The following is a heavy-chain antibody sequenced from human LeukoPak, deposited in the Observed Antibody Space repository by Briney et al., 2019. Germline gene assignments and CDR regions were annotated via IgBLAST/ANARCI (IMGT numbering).Heavy chain of an antibody. Sequence: SETLSLTCTVSGGSISSSSYYWGWIRQPPGKGLEWIGSIYYSGSTYYNPSLKSRVTISVDTSKNQFSLKLSSVTAADTAVYDCARLRLGYYDSSGDRLDYWGQGTLVTVSS. CDR2: IYYSGST. V-gene: IGHV4-39*01. D-gene: IGHD3-22*01. J-gene: IGHJ4*02. CDR1: GGSISSSSYY. CDR3: ARLRLGYYDSSGDRLDY.